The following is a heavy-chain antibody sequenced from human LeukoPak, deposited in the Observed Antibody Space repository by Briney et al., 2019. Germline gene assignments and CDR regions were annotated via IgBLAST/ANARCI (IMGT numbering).Heavy chain of an antibody. CDR3: AGGYSSGRAAFDI. V-gene: IGHV3-33*01. J-gene: IGHJ3*02. Sequence: GRSLRLSCVASGFTFSSYGMHWVRQAPGKGLEWVAVIWYDGTNKYYADSVKGRFTISRDSPKNTLYLQMNSLRAEDTAVYYCAGGYSSGRAAFDIWGQGTMVTVSS. D-gene: IGHD6-19*01. CDR1: GFTFSSYG. CDR2: IWYDGTNK.